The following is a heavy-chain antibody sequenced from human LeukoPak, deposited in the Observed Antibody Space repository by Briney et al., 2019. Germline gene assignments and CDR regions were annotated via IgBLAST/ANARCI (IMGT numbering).Heavy chain of an antibody. CDR2: IIHIFGTA. V-gene: IGHV1-69*01. J-gene: IGHJ5*02. CDR3: AGSGVHNWFDP. CDR1: GGTFSSTA. Sequence: ASVQDSCKASGGTFSSTAISSVRQAPGQGLEWMGGIIHIFGTANYAQKFQGRVTTTADESTSTAYMKLSSPRSEDTAVYYCAGSGVHNWFDPWGQGTLVTVSA. D-gene: IGHD3-10*01.